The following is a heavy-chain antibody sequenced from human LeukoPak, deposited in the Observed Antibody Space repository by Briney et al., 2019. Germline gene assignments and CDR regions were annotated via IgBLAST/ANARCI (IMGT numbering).Heavy chain of an antibody. D-gene: IGHD5-18*01. CDR1: GFTVSRNY. CDR2: ITGGSYTI. V-gene: IGHV3-48*01. J-gene: IGHJ3*02. Sequence: GGSLRLSCAASGFTVSRNYMNWVRQAPGKGLERVSYITGGSYTIYYAQSVRGRFTISRDNAKNSLYLQMNSLRVEDTAVYYCARDGDEYSYGYGDAFDIWGQGTMVTVSS. CDR3: ARDGDEYSYGYGDAFDI.